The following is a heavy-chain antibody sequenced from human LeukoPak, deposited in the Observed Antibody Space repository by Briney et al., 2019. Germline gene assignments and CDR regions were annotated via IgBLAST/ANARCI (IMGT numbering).Heavy chain of an antibody. CDR2: ISNSGSP. Sequence: SETLSLTCTVSGGSITSYFWSWIRQPPGKGLEWIGYISNSGSPYYNPSLKSRVTISVDTSKNQFSLKLSSVTAADTAVYYCARAYYASRLDPWGQGTLVTVSS. CDR1: GGSITSYF. V-gene: IGHV4-59*01. D-gene: IGHD2-2*01. CDR3: ARAYYASRLDP. J-gene: IGHJ5*02.